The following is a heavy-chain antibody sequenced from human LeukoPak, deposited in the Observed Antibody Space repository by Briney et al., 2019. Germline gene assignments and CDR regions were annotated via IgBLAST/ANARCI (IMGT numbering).Heavy chain of an antibody. CDR1: GFTFSSYG. CDR3: AKMASDCSSTSCYTEDY. CDR2: ISYDGSNK. V-gene: IGHV3-30*18. D-gene: IGHD2-2*02. J-gene: IGHJ4*02. Sequence: GGSLRLSCAASGFTFSSYGMHWVRQAPVKGLEWVAVISYDGSNKYYADSVKGRFTISRDNSKNTLYLQMNSLRAEDTAVYYCAKMASDCSSTSCYTEDYWGQGTLVTVSS.